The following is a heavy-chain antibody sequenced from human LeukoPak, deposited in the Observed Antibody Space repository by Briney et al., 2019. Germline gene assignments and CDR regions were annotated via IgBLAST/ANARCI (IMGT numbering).Heavy chain of an antibody. D-gene: IGHD5-18*01. J-gene: IGHJ4*02. CDR2: IKQDGSEK. CDR3: ASGEQLWSPWPFDY. Sequence: GGSLRLSCAASGVTFSSYWMSWVRQAPGKGLEWVANIKQDGSEKYYVDSVKGRFTISRDNAKNSLYLQMNSLRAEDTAVYYCASGEQLWSPWPFDYWGQGTLVTVSP. CDR1: GVTFSSYW. V-gene: IGHV3-7*03.